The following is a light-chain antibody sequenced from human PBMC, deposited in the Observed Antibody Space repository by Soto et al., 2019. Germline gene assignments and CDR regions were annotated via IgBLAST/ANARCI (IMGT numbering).Light chain of an antibody. J-gene: IGKJ4*01. V-gene: IGKV3-15*01. Sequence: EIVLTQSPGTLSLSPGERATLSCRASQSVSSNLAWYQQKPGQAPRLLIYGASTRATGIPVRFSGSGSGTEFTLTITSLQSEDFAVYYCQEYNNWHPITFGGGTKVDIK. CDR3: QEYNNWHPIT. CDR1: QSVSSN. CDR2: GAS.